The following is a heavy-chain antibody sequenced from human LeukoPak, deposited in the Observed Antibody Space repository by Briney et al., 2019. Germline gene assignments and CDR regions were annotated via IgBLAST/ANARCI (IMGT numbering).Heavy chain of an antibody. D-gene: IGHD2-8*01. V-gene: IGHV1-18*01. Sequence: ASVKVSCKSSGYTFRSYGIGCVRQAPGQGLEWMGWISVYSGNTNYAQRFQGRVTMTTDTSTSTAYMELRSLRSDDTAMYYCARDANGVLGDYWGQGTLVTVSS. CDR3: ARDANGVLGDY. J-gene: IGHJ4*02. CDR1: GYTFRSYG. CDR2: ISVYSGNT.